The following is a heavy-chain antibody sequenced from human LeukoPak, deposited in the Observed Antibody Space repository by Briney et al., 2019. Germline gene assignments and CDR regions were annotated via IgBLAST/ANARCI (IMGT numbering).Heavy chain of an antibody. V-gene: IGHV3-7*01. Sequence: HSGGSLRLSCAASGFTFSSYRMSWVRQAPGKGLEWVANIKQDGSEKYYVDSVKGRFTISRDNAKNSLYLRMNSLRAEDTAVYYCARGSAAQPVQLELVDYWGQGTLVTVSS. CDR2: IKQDGSEK. J-gene: IGHJ4*02. D-gene: IGHD1-1*01. CDR1: GFTFSSYR. CDR3: ARGSAAQPVQLELVDY.